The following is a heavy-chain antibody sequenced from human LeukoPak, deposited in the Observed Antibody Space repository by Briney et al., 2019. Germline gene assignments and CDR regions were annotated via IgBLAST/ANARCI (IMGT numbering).Heavy chain of an antibody. CDR2: IYNSGST. Sequence: PSETLSLTCTVSGVSISSYHWTWIRQPPGEGLEWIGHIYNSGSTNYNPSLRGRVTISVDTSKNQFSLKLSSVTAADTAVYYCARLRYSSGWLQDYWGQGTLVTVSS. D-gene: IGHD6-19*01. V-gene: IGHV4-59*08. J-gene: IGHJ4*02. CDR1: GVSISSYH. CDR3: ARLRYSSGWLQDY.